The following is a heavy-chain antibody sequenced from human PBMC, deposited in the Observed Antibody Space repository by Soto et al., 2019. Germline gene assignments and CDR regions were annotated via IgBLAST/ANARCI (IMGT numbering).Heavy chain of an antibody. CDR2: INPNSGGT. CDR3: ARAGDDSSGYHYPARFDY. V-gene: IGHV1-2*04. J-gene: IGHJ4*02. CDR1: GYTFTGYY. D-gene: IGHD3-22*01. Sequence: KKFGASVKVSCKASGYTFTGYYMHWVRQAPGQGLEWMGWINPNSGGTNYAQKFQGWVTMTRDTSISTAYMELSRLRSDDTAVYYCARAGDDSSGYHYPARFDYWGQGTLVTVSS.